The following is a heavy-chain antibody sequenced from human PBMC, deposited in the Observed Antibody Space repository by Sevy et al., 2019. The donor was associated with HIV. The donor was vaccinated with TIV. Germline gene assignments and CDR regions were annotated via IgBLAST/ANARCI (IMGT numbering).Heavy chain of an antibody. Sequence: GGSLRLSCAASEFMFSTYAMHWVRQAPGKGLEWVAVISYDGSRHYYADSVKGRFTISRDNSKNTLFLQMNSLRAEDTAIYYCARDPPGIAATGGGWGQGTLVTVSS. J-gene: IGHJ4*02. D-gene: IGHD6-13*01. CDR2: ISYDGSRH. V-gene: IGHV3-30-3*01. CDR1: EFMFSTYA. CDR3: ARDPPGIAATGGG.